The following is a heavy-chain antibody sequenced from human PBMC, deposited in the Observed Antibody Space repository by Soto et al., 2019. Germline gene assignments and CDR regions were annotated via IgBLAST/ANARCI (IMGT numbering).Heavy chain of an antibody. J-gene: IGHJ6*02. D-gene: IGHD4-4*01. CDR2: IHHSGNT. Sequence: QVQLRESGPGLVKPSGTLSLTCVVSGGSIRSNNWWNWVRQVPGRGLEWIGEIHHSGNTNYNPSLKSRATISVDKSKTQFSLKLTSLTAADTAVYYCAISMTTVSFDYYYYYGLDVWGQGTTVTVSS. CDR1: GGSIRSNNW. CDR3: AISMTTVSFDYYYYYGLDV. V-gene: IGHV4-4*02.